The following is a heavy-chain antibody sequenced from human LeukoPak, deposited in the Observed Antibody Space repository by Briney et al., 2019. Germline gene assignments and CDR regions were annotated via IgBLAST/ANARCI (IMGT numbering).Heavy chain of an antibody. D-gene: IGHD3-22*01. CDR2: IIPIFGTA. Sequence: ASVKVSCKASGYTFTSYYMHWVRQAPGQGLEWMGGIIPIFGTANYAQKFQGRVTITADESTSTAYMELSSLRSEDTAVYYCARDAAYYDSSGYSYWGQGTLVTVSS. CDR3: ARDAAYYDSSGYSY. V-gene: IGHV1-69*13. CDR1: GYTFTSYY. J-gene: IGHJ4*02.